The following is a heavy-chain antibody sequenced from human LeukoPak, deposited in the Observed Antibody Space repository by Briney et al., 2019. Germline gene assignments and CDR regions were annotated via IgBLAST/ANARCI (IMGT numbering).Heavy chain of an antibody. D-gene: IGHD3-3*01. CDR3: ARGLSLRFLEWLPHQFDY. J-gene: IGHJ4*02. V-gene: IGHV1-8*01. Sequence: GASVKVSCKASGYTFTSYDINWVRQATGQGLEWMGWMNPNSGNTGYAQKFQGRVTMTRNTSISTAYMEPSSLRSEDTAVYYCARGLSLRFLEWLPHQFDYWGQGTLVTVSS. CDR1: GYTFTSYD. CDR2: MNPNSGNT.